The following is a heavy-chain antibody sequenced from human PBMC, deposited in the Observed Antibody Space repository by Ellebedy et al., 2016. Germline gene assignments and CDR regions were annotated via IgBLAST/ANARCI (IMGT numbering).Heavy chain of an antibody. Sequence: GESLKISCKGSGYSFTSYWIGWVRQMPGKGLEWMGIIYPGDSDTRYSPSFQGQVTISADKSISTAYLQWSSLKASDTAMYYCASRLDCSGGSCYSDAFDIWGQGTMVTVSS. J-gene: IGHJ3*02. CDR3: ASRLDCSGGSCYSDAFDI. D-gene: IGHD2-15*01. CDR1: GYSFTSYW. V-gene: IGHV5-51*01. CDR2: IYPGDSDT.